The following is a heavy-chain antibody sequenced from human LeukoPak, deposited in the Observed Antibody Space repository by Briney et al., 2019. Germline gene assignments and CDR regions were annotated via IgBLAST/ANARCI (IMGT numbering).Heavy chain of an antibody. D-gene: IGHD3-16*01. CDR1: GGSFSGYL. CDR2: VNYRGSP. J-gene: IGHJ6*02. Sequence: SETLSLTCDVPGGSFSGYLWSWIRQSPGKGLEWIGEVNYRGSPNYNPSLESRVTISVDTSKNQLSLKLTSVTAADTALYYCSRSGLTGMREYERAGYYYYGMDLWGQGTAVTVFS. V-gene: IGHV4-34*01. CDR3: SRSGLTGMREYERAGYYYYGMDL.